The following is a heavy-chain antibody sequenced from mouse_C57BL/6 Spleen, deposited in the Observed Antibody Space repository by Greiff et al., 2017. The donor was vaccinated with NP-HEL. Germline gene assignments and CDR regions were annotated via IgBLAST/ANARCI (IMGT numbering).Heavy chain of an antibody. J-gene: IGHJ3*01. CDR1: GFTFSDYG. CDR3: ARDYYSNSLAY. D-gene: IGHD2-5*01. CDR2: ISSGSSTI. V-gene: IGHV5-17*01. Sequence: EVQRVESGGGLVKPGGSLKLSCAASGFTFSDYGMHWVRQAPEKGLEWVAYISSGSSTIYYADTVKGRFTISRDNAKNTLFLQMTSLRSEDTAMYYCARDYYSNSLAYWGQGTLVTVSA.